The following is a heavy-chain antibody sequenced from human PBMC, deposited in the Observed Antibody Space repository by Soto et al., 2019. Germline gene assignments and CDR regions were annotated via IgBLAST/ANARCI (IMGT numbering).Heavy chain of an antibody. D-gene: IGHD3-10*01. CDR1: GFTFSSYA. Sequence: GGSLRLSCAASGFTFSSYAMHWVRQAPGKGLEWVAVISYDGSNKYYADSVKGRFTISRDNSKNTLYLQMNSLRAEDTAVYYCARDQMVRGVIGYYYYYGMDVWGQGTTVTVSS. CDR2: ISYDGSNK. J-gene: IGHJ6*02. V-gene: IGHV3-30-3*01. CDR3: ARDQMVRGVIGYYYYYGMDV.